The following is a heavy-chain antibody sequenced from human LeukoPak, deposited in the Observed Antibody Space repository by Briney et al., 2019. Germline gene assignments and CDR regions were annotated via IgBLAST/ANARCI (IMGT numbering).Heavy chain of an antibody. CDR3: ARDRGQQLVEGSFDY. V-gene: IGHV1-3*01. Sequence: ASVKVSCKASGYTFTSYAMHWVRQAPGQRLEWMGWINAGNGNTKYSQKFQGRVTITRDTSASTAYMELSSLRSEDTAVYYCARDRGQQLVEGSFDYWGQGTLVTVSS. CDR2: INAGNGNT. J-gene: IGHJ4*02. CDR1: GYTFTSYA. D-gene: IGHD6-13*01.